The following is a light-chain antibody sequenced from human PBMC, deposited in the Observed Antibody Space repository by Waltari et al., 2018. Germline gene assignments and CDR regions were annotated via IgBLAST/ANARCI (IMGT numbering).Light chain of an antibody. CDR1: NIGSRS. CDR3: QVWDSSRAHVI. J-gene: IGLJ2*01. Sequence: YVLTQPPSVSVAPGQTARITCDINNIGSRSVHWCQQRPGQAPVTVIHYDTDRPSGIPARCSGSNAGDTATLTISRVEAGDEADYYCQVWDSSRAHVIFGGGTRLTVL. V-gene: IGLV3-21*04. CDR2: YDT.